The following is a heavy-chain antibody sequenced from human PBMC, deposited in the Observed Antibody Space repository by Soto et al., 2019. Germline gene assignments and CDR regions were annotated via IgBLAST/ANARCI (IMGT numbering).Heavy chain of an antibody. J-gene: IGHJ6*02. V-gene: IGHV1-18*01. D-gene: IGHD2-2*01. Sequence: ASVKVSCKASGYRFTGFYIHWVRLAPGQRLEWMGWISPYNGHTQFVERFQGRVTMTTDTSTKTAYMELRNLRSDDTAHYYCARDLTIVPATHPRLENYGMDVWGQGTTVTVSS. CDR1: GYRFTGFY. CDR3: ARDLTIVPATHPRLENYGMDV. CDR2: ISPYNGHT.